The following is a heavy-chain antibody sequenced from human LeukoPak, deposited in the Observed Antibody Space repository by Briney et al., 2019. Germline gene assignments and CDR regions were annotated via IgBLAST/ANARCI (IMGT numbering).Heavy chain of an antibody. CDR1: GFTFSSYS. CDR3: ARVGDIVVVTAPFDY. J-gene: IGHJ4*02. V-gene: IGHV3-21*01. D-gene: IGHD2-21*02. CDR2: ISSSRSYI. Sequence: TGGSLRLSCAASGFTFSSYSMNWVRQAPGKGLEWVSSISSSRSYIYYADSVKGRFTISRDNAKNSLYLQMNSLRAEDTAVYYCARVGDIVVVTAPFDYWGQGTLVSVSS.